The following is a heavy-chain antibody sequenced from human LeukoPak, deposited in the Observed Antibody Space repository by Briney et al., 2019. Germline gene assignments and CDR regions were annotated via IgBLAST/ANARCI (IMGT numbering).Heavy chain of an antibody. Sequence: QTGRSLRLSCAASGFTVSSNYMSWVRQAPGKGLEWVSVIYSGGSTYYADSVKGRFTISRDNSKNTLYLQMNSLRAEDTAVYYCARDKGLAAAGTGWFDPWGQGTLVTVSS. V-gene: IGHV3-53*01. J-gene: IGHJ5*02. CDR2: IYSGGST. CDR1: GFTVSSNY. D-gene: IGHD6-13*01. CDR3: ARDKGLAAAGTGWFDP.